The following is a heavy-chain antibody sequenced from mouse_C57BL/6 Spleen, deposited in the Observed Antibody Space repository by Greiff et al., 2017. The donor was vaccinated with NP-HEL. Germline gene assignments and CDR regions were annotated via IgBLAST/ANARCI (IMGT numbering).Heavy chain of an antibody. CDR2: ISYDGSN. J-gene: IGHJ2*01. D-gene: IGHD2-3*01. V-gene: IGHV3-6*01. CDR3: ARDDGYYRYYFDY. Sequence: EVQLQQSGPGLVKPSQSLSLTCSVTGYSITSGYYWNWILQFPGNKLEWMGYISYDGSNKYNPSLKNRISITRDTSKNQFFLKLNSVTTEDTATYYCARDDGYYRYYFDYWGQGTTLTVSS. CDR1: GYSITSGYY.